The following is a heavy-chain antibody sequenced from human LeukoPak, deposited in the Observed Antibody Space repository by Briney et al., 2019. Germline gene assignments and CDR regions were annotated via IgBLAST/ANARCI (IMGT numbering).Heavy chain of an antibody. CDR3: ARAKVRFGYTYGYDY. D-gene: IGHD5-18*01. CDR1: GFTFSSDD. J-gene: IGHJ4*02. V-gene: IGHV3-13*04. CDR2: IGSAGDT. Sequence: GGSLRLSCAASGFTFSSDDMHWVRQATGKGLEWVSAIGSAGDTFYPDSVKGRFTISRENAKNSLYLQMNSLRAGDTAVYYCARAKVRFGYTYGYDYWGQGTLVTVSS.